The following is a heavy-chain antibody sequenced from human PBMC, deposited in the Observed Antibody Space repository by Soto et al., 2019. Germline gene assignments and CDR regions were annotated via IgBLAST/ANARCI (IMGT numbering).Heavy chain of an antibody. CDR1: GGSISSSNW. D-gene: IGHD6-13*01. Sequence: SETLSLTCAVSGGSISSSNWWSWVRQPPGKGLEWIGEIYHSGSTNYNPSLKSRVTISVDKSKNQFSLKLSSVTAADTAVYYCASIAAAGTSNFDYWGQGTLVTVSS. CDR2: IYHSGST. V-gene: IGHV4-4*02. J-gene: IGHJ4*02. CDR3: ASIAAAGTSNFDY.